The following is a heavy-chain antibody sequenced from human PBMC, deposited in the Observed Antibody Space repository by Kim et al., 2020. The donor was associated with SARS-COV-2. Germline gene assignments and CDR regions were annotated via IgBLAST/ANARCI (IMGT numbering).Heavy chain of an antibody. V-gene: IGHV3-33*01. D-gene: IGHD3-9*01. Sequence: GGSLRLSCAASGFTFSSYGMHWVRQAPGKGLEWVAVIWYDGSNKYYADSVKGRFTISRDNSKNTLYLQMNSLRAEDTAVYYCASSKSYYDILTGYLNYYYYGMDVWGQGTTVTVSS. CDR1: GFTFSSYG. CDR3: ASSKSYYDILTGYLNYYYYGMDV. J-gene: IGHJ6*02. CDR2: IWYDGSNK.